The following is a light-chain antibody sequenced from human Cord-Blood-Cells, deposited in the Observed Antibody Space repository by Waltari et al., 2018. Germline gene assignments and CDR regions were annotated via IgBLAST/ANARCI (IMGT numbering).Light chain of an antibody. CDR3: QQYNSYSWT. V-gene: IGKV1-5*01. CDR1: QSISSW. CDR2: DAS. J-gene: IGKJ1*01. Sequence: DIQMTQSPSTLSASVGDRVTITCRASQSISSWLAWYQQKPGKAPKFLIYDASSFESGVPSRFSGSGSGTEFTLTISSLQPDDFATYYCQQYNSYSWTFGQGTKVEIK.